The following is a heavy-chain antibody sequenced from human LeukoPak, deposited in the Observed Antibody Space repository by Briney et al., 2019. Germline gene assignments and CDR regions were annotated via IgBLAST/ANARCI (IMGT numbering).Heavy chain of an antibody. CDR1: GFTFSSYW. CDR3: ARDSCIAVAGTGYYYGMDV. Sequence: GGSLRLSCAASGFTFSSYWMHWVRQAPGKGLVWVSRINSDGSSTSYADSVKGRFTISRDNAKNTLYLQMNSLRAEDTAVYYCARDSCIAVAGTGYYYGMDVWGQGTTVTVSS. CDR2: INSDGSST. J-gene: IGHJ6*02. V-gene: IGHV3-74*01. D-gene: IGHD6-19*01.